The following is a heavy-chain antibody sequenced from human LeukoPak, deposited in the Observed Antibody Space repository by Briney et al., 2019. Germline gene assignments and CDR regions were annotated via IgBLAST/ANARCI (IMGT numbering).Heavy chain of an antibody. CDR2: INHSGST. CDR1: GGSFSGYY. CDR3: ASELGDLYYFDY. Sequence: SETLSLTCAVYGGSFSGYYWSWIRQPPGKGLEWIGEINHSGSTNYNPSLKSRVTISVDTSKNQFSLKLSSVTAADTAVYYCASELGDLYYFDYWGQGTLVTVSS. J-gene: IGHJ4*02. D-gene: IGHD2-21*02. V-gene: IGHV4-34*01.